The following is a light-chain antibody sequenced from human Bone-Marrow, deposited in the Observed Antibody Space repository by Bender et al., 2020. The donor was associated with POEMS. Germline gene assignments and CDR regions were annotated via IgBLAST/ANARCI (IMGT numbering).Light chain of an antibody. CDR2: DVN. Sequence: QSALTQPASVSGSPGQSITISCTGTSGHIPSYSFVFWYLLHPGKAPRLTYDVNIRPSGFSSRFSGSKSGNTASLTLSGLQPEDEADYYCASYTSSATFVVGNGTKVTVL. CDR1: SGHIPSYSF. J-gene: IGLJ1*01. V-gene: IGLV2-14*03. CDR3: ASYTSSATFV.